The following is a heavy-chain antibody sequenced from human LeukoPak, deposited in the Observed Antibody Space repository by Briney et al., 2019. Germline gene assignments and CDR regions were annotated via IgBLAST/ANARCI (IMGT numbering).Heavy chain of an antibody. CDR3: ARDSSYVPYCDYENWFDP. J-gene: IGHJ5*02. D-gene: IGHD4-17*01. CDR2: ISYDGSNK. CDR1: GFTFSSYA. V-gene: IGHV3-30*04. Sequence: GGSLRLSCAASGFTFSSYAMHWVRQAPGKGLEWVAVISYDGSNKYYADSVKGRFTISRDNSKNTLYLQMNSLRAEDTAVYYCARDSSYVPYCDYENWFDPWGQGTLVTVSS.